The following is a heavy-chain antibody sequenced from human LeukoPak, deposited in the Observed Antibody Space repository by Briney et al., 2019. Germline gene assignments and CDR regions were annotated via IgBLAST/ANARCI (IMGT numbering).Heavy chain of an antibody. CDR1: GFTFSSYW. Sequence: GGSLRLSCAASGFTFSSYWMHWVRQAPGKGLVWVSRINSDGSSTSYADSVKGRFTISRDNAKNTLYLQMNSLRAEDTAVYYCAMTTAMAYRGAFDIWGQGTMVTVSS. CDR3: AMTTAMAYRGAFDI. J-gene: IGHJ3*02. D-gene: IGHD5-18*01. V-gene: IGHV3-74*01. CDR2: INSDGSST.